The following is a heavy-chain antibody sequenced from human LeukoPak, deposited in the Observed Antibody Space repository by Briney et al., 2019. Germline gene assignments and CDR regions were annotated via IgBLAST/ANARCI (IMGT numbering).Heavy chain of an antibody. CDR3: ARDTNWNDFDY. V-gene: IGHV3-48*01. D-gene: IGHD1-1*01. CDR2: ISSGSSSI. J-gene: IGHJ4*02. CDR1: GFTFSSYS. Sequence: GGSLRLSRAASGFTFSSYSMNWVRQAPGKGLEWVSYISSGSSSICYADSVKGRFTISRDNAKNSLYLQMSSLRAEDTAVYYCARDTNWNDFDYWGQGTLVTVSS.